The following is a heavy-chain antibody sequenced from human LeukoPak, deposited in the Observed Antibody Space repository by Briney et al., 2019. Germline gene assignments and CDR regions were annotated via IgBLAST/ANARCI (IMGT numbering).Heavy chain of an antibody. V-gene: IGHV3-7*03. CDR1: GFTLSSYW. D-gene: IGHD6-13*01. J-gene: IGHJ4*02. CDR2: IRQDGSDK. Sequence: PGGSLRLSCVASGFTLSSYWVTWVRQAPGKGLEWVANIRQDGSDKYYMDSVKGRFTISRDNAKNSVYLQMNCLRVEDTAVYYCARGIAAAGSYWGQGTLVTVSS. CDR3: ARGIAAAGSY.